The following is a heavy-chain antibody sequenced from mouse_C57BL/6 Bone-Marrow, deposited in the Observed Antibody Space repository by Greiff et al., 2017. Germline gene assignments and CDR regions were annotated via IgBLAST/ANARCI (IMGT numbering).Heavy chain of an antibody. CDR3: ARQAYYYGSGEGWYFDV. V-gene: IGHV5-15*01. J-gene: IGHJ1*03. D-gene: IGHD1-1*01. CDR2: ISNLAYSI. CDR1: GFTFSDYG. Sequence: EVKVVESGGGLVQPGGSLKLSCAASGFTFSDYGMAWVRQAPRKGPEWVAFISNLAYSIYYADTVTGRFTISRENAKNTLYLEMSSLRSEDTAMYYCARQAYYYGSGEGWYFDVWGTGTTVTVSS.